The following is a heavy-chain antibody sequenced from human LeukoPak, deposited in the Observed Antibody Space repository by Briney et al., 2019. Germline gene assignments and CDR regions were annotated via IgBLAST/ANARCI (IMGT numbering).Heavy chain of an antibody. CDR2: IYSGGST. V-gene: IGHV3-66*01. CDR3: GRDPLKYSGYDIDY. Sequence: GGSLRLSCAASGFTVSSNYMSWVRQAPGKGLEWVSVIYSGGSTYYADSVKGRFTISRDNSKNTLYLQMNSLRAEDTAVYYCGRDPLKYSGYDIDYWGQGTLVTVSS. J-gene: IGHJ4*02. D-gene: IGHD5-12*01. CDR1: GFTVSSNY.